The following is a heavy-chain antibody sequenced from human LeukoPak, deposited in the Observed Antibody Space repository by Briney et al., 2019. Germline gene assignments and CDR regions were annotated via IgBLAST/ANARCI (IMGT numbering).Heavy chain of an antibody. CDR2: INTNTGNP. Sequence: ASVKVSCKVSGYTFTSYAIHWVRQAPGQGLEWMGWINTNTGNPTYAQGFTGQVVFSLDISVSTAYLQISSLKAEDTAVYYCARDDSSGWYSRYWGQGTLVTVSS. CDR1: GYTFTSYA. J-gene: IGHJ4*02. CDR3: ARDDSSGWYSRY. D-gene: IGHD6-19*01. V-gene: IGHV7-4-1*02.